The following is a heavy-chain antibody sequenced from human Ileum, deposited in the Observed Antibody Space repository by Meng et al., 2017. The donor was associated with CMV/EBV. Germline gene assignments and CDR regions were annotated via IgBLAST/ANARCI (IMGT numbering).Heavy chain of an antibody. CDR3: AKYPLVVVPAAQDY. D-gene: IGHD2-2*01. Sequence: LRLSCAGSGFTFSSYAMSWVRQAPGKGLEWVSAISGSGGSTYYAASVKGRFTISRDNSKNTLYLQMDSLRAEDTALYYCAKYPLVVVPAAQDYWGQGTLV. CDR2: ISGSGGST. J-gene: IGHJ4*02. CDR1: GFTFSSYA. V-gene: IGHV3-23*01.